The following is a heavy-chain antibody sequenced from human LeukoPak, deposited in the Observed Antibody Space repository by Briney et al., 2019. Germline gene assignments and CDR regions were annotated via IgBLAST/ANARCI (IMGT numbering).Heavy chain of an antibody. CDR2: IKQYGSEK. D-gene: IGHD1-20*01. Sequence: GGSLRLSCAASGFTFSTHWMNWVRQAPGKGLEWVANIKQYGSEKYYVDSVKGRFTISRDNAKNSLYLQMNSLRAEDTAVYYCARDREIYNWNPGDFDLWGRGTLVTVSS. CDR1: GFTFSTHW. J-gene: IGHJ2*01. V-gene: IGHV3-7*01. CDR3: ARDREIYNWNPGDFDL.